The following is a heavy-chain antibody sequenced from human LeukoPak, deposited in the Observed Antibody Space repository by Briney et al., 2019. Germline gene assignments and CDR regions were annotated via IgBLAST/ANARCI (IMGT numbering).Heavy chain of an antibody. CDR3: ARDLTSDAFDV. CDR2: INHSGST. J-gene: IGHJ3*01. Sequence: SETLSLTCAVYGGSFSGYYWSWIRQPPGKGLEWIGEINHSGSTNYNPSLKSRVTISVDTSKNQFSLKLSSVTAADTAVYYCARDLTSDAFDVWGQGTMITVSS. CDR1: GGSFSGYY. V-gene: IGHV4-34*01.